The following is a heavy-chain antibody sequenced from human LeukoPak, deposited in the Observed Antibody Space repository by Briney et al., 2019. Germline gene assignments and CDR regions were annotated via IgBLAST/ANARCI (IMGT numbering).Heavy chain of an antibody. V-gene: IGHV3-30*09. CDR2: ISYDGRDK. CDR3: ARGGSITALPPSIFY. D-gene: IGHD6-6*01. CDR1: GFTFSDYA. J-gene: IGHJ4*02. Sequence: PGGSLRLSCAASGFTFSDYAIHWVRQAPGKGLEWVTVISYDGRDKYYSDSVKGRFAISRDNSKNTLFLQMSSLRAKDTAVYYCARGGSITALPPSIFYWGQGTLVTVSS.